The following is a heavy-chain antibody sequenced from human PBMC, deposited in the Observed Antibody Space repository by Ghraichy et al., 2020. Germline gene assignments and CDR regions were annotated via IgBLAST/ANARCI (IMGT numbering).Heavy chain of an antibody. J-gene: IGHJ6*02. V-gene: IGHV3-48*02. Sequence: LSLTCEASGFTFSGFSTNWVRQAPGKGLECVSYITSSSRTISYADSVKGGFTKSTDNAQNSLYLQMTSLSDEDTAVYYCARGSRVVRFYYYDGMDVWGQGTTVTVSS. CDR2: ITSSSRTI. CDR1: GFTFSGFS. CDR3: ARGSRVVRFYYYDGMDV. D-gene: IGHD2-21*01.